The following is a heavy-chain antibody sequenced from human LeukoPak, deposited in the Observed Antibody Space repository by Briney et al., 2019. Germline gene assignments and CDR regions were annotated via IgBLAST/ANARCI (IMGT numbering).Heavy chain of an antibody. J-gene: IGHJ4*02. CDR2: IHYTGRT. D-gene: IGHD6-13*01. Sequence: PSETLSLTCTVSGGSISGHYWSWIRQPPGKGLEWIGYIHYTGRTDYSPSLKSRVSLSVDLSKNQFSLKLSSVTAAGTAVYYCARSGQQLVPGQYYWGQGTLVTVSS. CDR3: ARSGQQLVPGQYY. CDR1: GGSISGHY. V-gene: IGHV4-59*08.